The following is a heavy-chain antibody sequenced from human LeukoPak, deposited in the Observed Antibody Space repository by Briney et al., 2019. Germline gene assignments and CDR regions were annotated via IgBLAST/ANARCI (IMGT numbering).Heavy chain of an antibody. J-gene: IGHJ1*01. CDR2: ISSSSGNI. CDR1: GFIYRDFT. V-gene: IGHV3-21*06. CDR3: VRDAYCGGDCYPPSGTEYCQH. Sequence: TGGSLRLSCEASGFIYRDFTMAWVRQAPGKGLEWVSSISSSSGNILYADSVKGRFIISRDNAKNSVFLQLNSLRVEDAAMYYCVRDAYCGGDCYPPSGTEYCQHWGQGTLVAVSS. D-gene: IGHD2-21*02.